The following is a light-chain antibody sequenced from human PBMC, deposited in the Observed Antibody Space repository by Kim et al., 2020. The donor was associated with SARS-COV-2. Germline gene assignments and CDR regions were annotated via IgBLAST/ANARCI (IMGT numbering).Light chain of an antibody. CDR1: SSNIGSNY. CDR2: RNQ. CDR3: VAWDDSLSGRV. J-gene: IGLJ3*02. Sequence: GQRVTISCSGSSSNIGSNYVYWYQQFPGTAPKLLIYRNQQRPSGVPDRFSGSKSGTSASLAISGLRSEDEAHYYCVAWDDSLSGRVFGGGTKVTVL. V-gene: IGLV1-47*01.